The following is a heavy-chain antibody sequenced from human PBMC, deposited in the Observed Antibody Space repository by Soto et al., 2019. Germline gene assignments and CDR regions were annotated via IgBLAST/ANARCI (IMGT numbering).Heavy chain of an antibody. D-gene: IGHD3-22*01. CDR1: GYIFTSYV. V-gene: IGHV1-3*01. J-gene: IGHJ4*02. CDR3: ARDLRRDNIGYFAY. Sequence: ASVKVSCKASGYIFTSYVMHWVSQAPGQRLEWMGWIDPVNGNTKYSQKMQGRVTITRDTSASTAYMELSSLRSEDTAVYYCARDLRRDNIGYFAYWGQGTLVTVSS. CDR2: IDPVNGNT.